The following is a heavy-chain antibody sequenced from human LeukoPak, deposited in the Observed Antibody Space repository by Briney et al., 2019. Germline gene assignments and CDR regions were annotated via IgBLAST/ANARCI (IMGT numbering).Heavy chain of an antibody. J-gene: IGHJ6*03. Sequence: PSETLSLTCTVSGGSISSYYWSWIRQPAGKGLEWIGRIYTSGSTNYNSSLKSRVTMSVDTSKNQFSLKLSSVTAADTAVYYCARDYGDYAYYYYYYMDVWGKGNTVTVSS. CDR3: ARDYGDYAYYYYYYMDV. CDR2: IYTSGST. V-gene: IGHV4-4*07. CDR1: GGSISSYY. D-gene: IGHD4-17*01.